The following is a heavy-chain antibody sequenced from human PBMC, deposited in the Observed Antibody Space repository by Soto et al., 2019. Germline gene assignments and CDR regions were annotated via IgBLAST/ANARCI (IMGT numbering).Heavy chain of an antibody. CDR2: ISGSGGST. J-gene: IGHJ5*02. CDR3: AKGEYYDSTRLSWFDP. CDR1: GFTFSSYA. D-gene: IGHD3-22*01. Sequence: EVQLLESGGGLVQPGGSLRLSCAASGFTFSSYAMSWVRQAPGKGLEWVSAISGSGGSTYYADSVKGRFTISRDNSKNTLYLQMNSLRAEDTAVYYCAKGEYYDSTRLSWFDPWGQGTLVTVSS. V-gene: IGHV3-23*01.